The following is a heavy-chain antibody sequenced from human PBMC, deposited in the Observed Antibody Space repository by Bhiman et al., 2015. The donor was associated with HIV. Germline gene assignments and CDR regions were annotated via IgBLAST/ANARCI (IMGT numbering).Heavy chain of an antibody. CDR2: INWNGGST. V-gene: IGHV3-20*04. CDR1: GFIFDDYG. J-gene: IGHJ3*02. CDR3: ARRDSGSLSFDI. Sequence: EVQLVESGGGVLRPGGSLRLSCEGFGFIFDDYGLSWVRQAPGKGLEWVSSINWNGGSTGYADSVKGRCTISRDNGENSLYLQMNSLRAEDTALYFCARRDSGSLSFDIWGQGTMVSVSS. D-gene: IGHD1-26*01.